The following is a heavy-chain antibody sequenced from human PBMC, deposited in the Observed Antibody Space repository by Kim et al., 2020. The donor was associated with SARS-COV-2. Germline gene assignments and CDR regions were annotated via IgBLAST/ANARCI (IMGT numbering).Heavy chain of an antibody. Sequence: GGSLRLSCAASGFTFTTYGMSWVRQAPGKGLEWVSVISGNGAKTYYAESVKGRFTISRDNSKNTLYLQMNSLRVEDTAVYFCAKGLWTEPYNYFDTWGQGTLVTVSS. V-gene: IGHV3-23*01. CDR2: ISGNGAKT. CDR3: AKGLWTEPYNYFDT. CDR1: GFTFTTYG. D-gene: IGHD3-10*01. J-gene: IGHJ5*02.